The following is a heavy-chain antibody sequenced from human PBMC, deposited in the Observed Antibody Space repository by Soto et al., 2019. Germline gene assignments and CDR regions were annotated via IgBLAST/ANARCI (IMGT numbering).Heavy chain of an antibody. CDR1: GGSISSGAYY. Sequence: SETLSLTCTVSGGSISSGAYYWSWIRQHPGKGLEWIGYIHYSGSTSYNPSLKSRVTISIDTSKNQFSLKLSSVTAADTAVYYCAREDWNYYDSSAYYHWGQGTLVTVSS. D-gene: IGHD3-22*01. J-gene: IGHJ5*02. CDR2: IHYSGST. V-gene: IGHV4-31*03. CDR3: AREDWNYYDSSAYYH.